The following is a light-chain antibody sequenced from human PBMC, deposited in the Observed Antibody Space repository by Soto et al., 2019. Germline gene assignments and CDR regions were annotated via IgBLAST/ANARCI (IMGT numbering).Light chain of an antibody. CDR3: QQYNNWPLT. Sequence: EIVMTQSPATLSVSPGERATLSCRASQSVSSNLAWYQQKPGQAPRLLIYGASTRATCIPARFSGSGSGTELTLTISSLQSEDFAVYYCQQYNNWPLTFGGGTKVEIK. J-gene: IGKJ4*01. V-gene: IGKV3-15*01. CDR1: QSVSSN. CDR2: GAS.